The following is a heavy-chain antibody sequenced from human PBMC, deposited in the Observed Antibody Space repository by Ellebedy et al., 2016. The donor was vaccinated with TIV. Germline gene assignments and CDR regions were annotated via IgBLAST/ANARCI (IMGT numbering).Heavy chain of an antibody. CDR3: ARDLGHSGYELFDS. D-gene: IGHD5-12*01. J-gene: IGHJ4*02. CDR2: ISYDGRNK. V-gene: IGHV3-30*04. Sequence: GESLKISCAASGFTFSSYAMHWVRQAPGKGLEWVAVISYDGRNKYYADSVKGRFTISRDNSQNTLYLQMNSLRAEDTAVYDCARDLGHSGYELFDSWGQGTLVTVSA. CDR1: GFTFSSYA.